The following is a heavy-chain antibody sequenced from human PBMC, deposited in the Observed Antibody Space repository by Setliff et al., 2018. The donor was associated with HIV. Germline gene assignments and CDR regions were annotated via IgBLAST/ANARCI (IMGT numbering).Heavy chain of an antibody. V-gene: IGHV4-39*02. D-gene: IGHD2-15*01. Sequence: KPSETLSLTCTVSGGSISNSSSYWGWIRQPPGKRLEWIGSIYYSGSTYYNPSLKSRVTISVDTSKNQFSLKMSSVTAADTAVYYCARENGDCSGGACYFMLDSWGQGTRVTVSS. CDR2: IYYSGST. CDR1: GGSISNSSSY. CDR3: ARENGDCSGGACYFMLDS. J-gene: IGHJ4*02.